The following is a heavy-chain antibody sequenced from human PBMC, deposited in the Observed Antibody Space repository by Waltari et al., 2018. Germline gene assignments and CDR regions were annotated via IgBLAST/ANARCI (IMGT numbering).Heavy chain of an antibody. D-gene: IGHD3-9*01. CDR2: ISYDGSNK. CDR3: ARPDYDILGFDP. Sequence: VPLVESEGGVVQSGRSLRLFCAASALTFSSCAMHWVRQAAGKGLEWVAVISYDGSNKYYADSVKGRFTISRDNSKNTLYLQMNSLRAEDTAVYYCARPDYDILGFDPWGQGTLVTVSS. CDR1: ALTFSSCA. J-gene: IGHJ5*02. V-gene: IGHV3-30*01.